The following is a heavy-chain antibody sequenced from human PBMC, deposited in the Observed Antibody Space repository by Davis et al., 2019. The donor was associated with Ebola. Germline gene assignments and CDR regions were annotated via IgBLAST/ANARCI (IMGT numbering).Heavy chain of an antibody. CDR1: GFTFSSYS. J-gene: IGHJ6*02. CDR3: AATYVSGLLQVFGGMDV. D-gene: IGHD5-18*01. V-gene: IGHV3-21*01. Sequence: GESLKISCAASGFTFSSYSMNWVRQAPGKGLEWVSSISSSSSYIYYADSVKGRFTISRDNAKNSLYLQMNSLRAEDTAVYYCAATYVSGLLQVFGGMDVWGQGTTVTVSS. CDR2: ISSSSSYI.